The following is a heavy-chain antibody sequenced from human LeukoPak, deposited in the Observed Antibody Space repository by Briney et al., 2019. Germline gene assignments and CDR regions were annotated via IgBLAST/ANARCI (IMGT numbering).Heavy chain of an antibody. CDR3: ARGYKSGWFHGYNWFDP. CDR2: IYNNGIT. V-gene: IGHV4-61*02. J-gene: IGHJ5*02. Sequence: SETLSLTCTVSDGSISSDNYYWNWIRQPAGEGLEWIGRIYNNGITNYNPSLRSRVTISVDTSKKQFSLTLSSVTAADTAVYYCARGYKSGWFHGYNWFDPWGQGTLVTVSS. CDR1: DGSISSDNYY. D-gene: IGHD6-19*01.